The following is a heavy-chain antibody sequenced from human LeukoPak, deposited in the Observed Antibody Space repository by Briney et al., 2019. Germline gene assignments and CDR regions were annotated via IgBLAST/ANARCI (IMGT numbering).Heavy chain of an antibody. CDR1: GYTFTSYG. CDR3: ARDGYYYDSSGYYSRFDP. J-gene: IGHJ5*02. Sequence: ASVKVSCKASGYTFTSYGISWVRQAPGQGLEWMGWISAYNGNTNYAQKLQGRVTMTTDTSTSTAYMELRSLRSDDTAVYYCARDGYYYDSSGYYSRFDPGGQGTLVTVSS. D-gene: IGHD3-22*01. V-gene: IGHV1-18*01. CDR2: ISAYNGNT.